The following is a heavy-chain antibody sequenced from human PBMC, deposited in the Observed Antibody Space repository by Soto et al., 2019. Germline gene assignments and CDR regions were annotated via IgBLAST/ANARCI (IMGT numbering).Heavy chain of an antibody. J-gene: IGHJ2*01. V-gene: IGHV3-74*01. Sequence: EVQLVESGGGLVQPGGSLRLSCAASGLTFSNYWMHWVRQAPGKGLVWVSRIHRDGTSTSYADSVKGRFTISRDNAKNTLYLQMSSLRAEDTAVYYCARDGAYCGGDCYSLWYFDLWGRGTLVTGSS. CDR1: GLTFSNYW. CDR2: IHRDGTST. D-gene: IGHD2-21*02. CDR3: ARDGAYCGGDCYSLWYFDL.